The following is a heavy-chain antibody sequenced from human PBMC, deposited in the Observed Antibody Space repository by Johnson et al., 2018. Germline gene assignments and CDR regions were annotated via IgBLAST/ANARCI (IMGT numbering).Heavy chain of an antibody. CDR1: GFTFNSYG. J-gene: IGHJ1*01. CDR2: ISYDGINK. V-gene: IGHV3-30*03. CDR3: ARDLLVGATDLFQH. Sequence: QVQLVESGGGVVQPGRSLRLSCAASGFTFNSYGMHWVRQAPGKGLEWVAVISYDGINKYYADSVNGRFIISRDNSKNTLYLQMNSLRAEDTAVYYCARDLLVGATDLFQHWGQGTLVTVSS. D-gene: IGHD1-26*01.